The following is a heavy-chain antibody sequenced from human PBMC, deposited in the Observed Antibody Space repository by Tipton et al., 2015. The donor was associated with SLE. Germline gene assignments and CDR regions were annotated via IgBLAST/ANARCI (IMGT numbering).Heavy chain of an antibody. V-gene: IGHV1-46*01. Sequence: QVQLVQSGAEVKKPGASVKVSCKASGYTFTSYYMHWVRQAPGQGLEWMGIINPSGDSTSYAQKFQGRVTMTRDTSTSTVYMELSSLGSGDTAVYSCASLTGTSSDWGQGTLVSVSS. D-gene: IGHD1-20*01. CDR1: GYTFTSYY. J-gene: IGHJ4*02. CDR3: ASLTGTSSD. CDR2: INPSGDST.